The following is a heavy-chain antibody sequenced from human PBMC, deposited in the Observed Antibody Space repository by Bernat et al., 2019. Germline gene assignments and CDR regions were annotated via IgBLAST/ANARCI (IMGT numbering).Heavy chain of an antibody. Sequence: QVQLVQSGAEVRKPGASVRVSCKTSGYTFANYAIHWVRQAPGQRLEWMGWINGGTSHTRDEQKFQGRFTITRDTSASTVYMDLSSLRSDDTAVYYCARSIDPAPGWKGRFDYWGQGTMVTVSS. D-gene: IGHD3-9*01. J-gene: IGHJ3*01. CDR1: GYTFANYA. V-gene: IGHV1-3*01. CDR2: INGGTSHT. CDR3: ARSIDPAPGWKGRFDY.